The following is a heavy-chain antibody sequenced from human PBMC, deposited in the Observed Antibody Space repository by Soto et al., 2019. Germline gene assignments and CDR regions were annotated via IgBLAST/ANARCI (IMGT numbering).Heavy chain of an antibody. Sequence: QVTLKESGPVLVKPTETLTLTCTVSGFSLSNAGMGVSWIRQPPGKALEWLPHIFSNDERRFSTSLKNRLSISKDTSNSQVVLIMTNMDPVDTATYYCAQTEDGGRSRTPAGWFDAWGQGTLVTVSS. J-gene: IGHJ5*02. D-gene: IGHD2-15*01. CDR3: AQTEDGGRSRTPAGWFDA. V-gene: IGHV2-26*01. CDR1: GFSLSNAGMG. CDR2: IFSNDER.